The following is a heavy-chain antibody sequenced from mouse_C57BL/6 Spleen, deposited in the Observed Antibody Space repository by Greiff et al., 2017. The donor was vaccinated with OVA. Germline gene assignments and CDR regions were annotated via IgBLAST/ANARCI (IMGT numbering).Heavy chain of an antibody. CDR1: GFTFSSYA. V-gene: IGHV5-4*03. D-gene: IGHD2-4*01. Sequence: VKLVESGGGLVEPGGSLKLSCAASGFTFSSYAMSWVRQTPEKRLEWVATISDGGSYTYYPDNVKGRFTISRDNAKNNLYLQMSHLKSEDTAMYYCARGGPCPRLRPSSYYAMDYWGQGTSVTVSS. J-gene: IGHJ4*01. CDR3: ARGGPCPRLRPSSYYAMDY. CDR2: ISDGGSYT.